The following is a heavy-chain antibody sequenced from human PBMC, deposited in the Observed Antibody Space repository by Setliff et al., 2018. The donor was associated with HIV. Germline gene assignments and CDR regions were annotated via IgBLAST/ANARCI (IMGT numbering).Heavy chain of an antibody. CDR3: ARAPPRITIFGVVVSSGYYNCYMDV. Sequence: ASVKVSCKASGYTFTNYAMNWVRQAPGQGLEWMGWINTNTGNPTYAQGFTGRFVFSLDTSVSTAFLQISSLQAEDTAVYYCARAPPRITIFGVVVSSGYYNCYMDVWGKGTTVTVSS. J-gene: IGHJ6*03. CDR1: GYTFTNYA. D-gene: IGHD3-3*01. CDR2: INTNTGNP. V-gene: IGHV7-4-1*02.